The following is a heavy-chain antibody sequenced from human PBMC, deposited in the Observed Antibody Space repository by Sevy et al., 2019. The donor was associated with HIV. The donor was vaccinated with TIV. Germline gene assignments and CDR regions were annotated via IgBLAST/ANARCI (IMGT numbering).Heavy chain of an antibody. V-gene: IGHV1-24*01. CDR3: ATCREYYNDNSGYFDY. Sequence: ASVKVSCKVSGYTLTQLSMHWVRQAPGKGLEWMGGFDPEDGKTIYEQKFQGRLTMTEDTSTDKAYMQLSSLRSEDTAVYYCATCREYYNDNSGYFDYWGQGTLVTVSS. CDR1: GYTLTQLS. CDR2: FDPEDGKT. J-gene: IGHJ4*02. D-gene: IGHD3-22*01.